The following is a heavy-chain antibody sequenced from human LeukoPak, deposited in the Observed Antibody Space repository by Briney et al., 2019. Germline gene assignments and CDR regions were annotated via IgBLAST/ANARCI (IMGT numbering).Heavy chain of an antibody. CDR1: GYTFTDYY. CDR2: INPSSGGA. J-gene: IGHJ4*02. D-gene: IGHD1-1*01. Sequence: ASVKDFCKGSGYTFTDYYIHWVRQAPGQGLEWMGWINPSSGGADYVQKFQGRVTMTRDTSISTVYMEVSRLTSDDTAVYYCARLREDINWYFDYWGQGTLVAVSS. V-gene: IGHV1-2*02. CDR3: ARLREDINWYFDY.